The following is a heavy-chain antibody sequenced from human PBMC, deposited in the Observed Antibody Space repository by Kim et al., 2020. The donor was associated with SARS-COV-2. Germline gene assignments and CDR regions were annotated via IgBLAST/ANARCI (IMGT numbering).Heavy chain of an antibody. J-gene: IGHJ6*02. V-gene: IGHV4-59*13. D-gene: IGHD3-16*01. CDR3: ARDRGSAWDESYYGMDV. Sequence: SETLSLTCTVSGDSITRFYWGWIRQPPGKGLEWIGYVHHTGAASYSPSLTSRATLSVDTSKNQFTLKLRSVTAIDTAVYYCARDRGSAWDESYYGMDVWGQGTTVIVAS. CDR1: GDSITRFY. CDR2: VHHTGAA.